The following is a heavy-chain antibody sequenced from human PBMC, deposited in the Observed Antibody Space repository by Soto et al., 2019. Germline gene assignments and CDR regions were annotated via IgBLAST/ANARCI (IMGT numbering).Heavy chain of an antibody. J-gene: IGHJ3*02. CDR2: IWYDGSNK. V-gene: IGHV3-33*01. CDR3: ARDRSSWGNAFDI. D-gene: IGHD6-13*01. CDR1: GFTFSSYG. Sequence: PGGSMRLSCAASGFTFSSYGMHWVRKAPGKGLEWVAVIWYDGSNKYYAASVKGRFTISRDNSKNTLYLQMNSLRAEDTAVYYCARDRSSWGNAFDIWGQGTMVTVSS.